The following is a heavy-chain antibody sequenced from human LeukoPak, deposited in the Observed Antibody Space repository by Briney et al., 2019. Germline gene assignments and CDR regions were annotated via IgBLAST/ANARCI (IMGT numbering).Heavy chain of an antibody. CDR1: GGSIGSGGYY. D-gene: IGHD6-6*01. V-gene: IGHV4-31*03. Sequence: SQTLSLTCTVSGGSIGSGGYYWSWIRQHPGKGLEWIGYIYYSGSTYYNPSLKSRVTISVDTSKNQFSLKLSSVTAADTAVYYCARVRRTGSSGIWFDPWGQGTLVTVSS. CDR3: ARVRRTGSSGIWFDP. J-gene: IGHJ5*02. CDR2: IYYSGST.